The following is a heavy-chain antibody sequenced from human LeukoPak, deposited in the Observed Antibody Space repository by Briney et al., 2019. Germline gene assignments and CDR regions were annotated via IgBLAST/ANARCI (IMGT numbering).Heavy chain of an antibody. V-gene: IGHV1-69*04. D-gene: IGHD6-13*01. CDR1: GGTFSSYA. CDR2: IIPILGIA. J-gene: IGHJ4*02. Sequence: SVKVSCKASGGTFSSYAISWVRQAPGQGLEWMGRIIPILGIANYAQKFQGRVTITADKSTSTAYMELRSLRSEDTAVYYCARPLAAAGSFGYWGQGTLVTVSS. CDR3: ARPLAAAGSFGY.